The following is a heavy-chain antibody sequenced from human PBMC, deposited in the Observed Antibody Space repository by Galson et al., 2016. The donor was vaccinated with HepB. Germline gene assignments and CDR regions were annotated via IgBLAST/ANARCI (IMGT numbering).Heavy chain of an antibody. Sequence: SLRLSCAASGFTFTTYAMSWVRQAPGKGLEWVSGISDSDPSTYYADSVKGRFTISRDNSKNTLYLQMNSLRAEDTAVYYCAKVSRRDYALPYFDYWGQGTLATVSS. CDR3: AKVSRRDYALPYFDY. CDR1: GFTFTTYA. CDR2: ISDSDPST. V-gene: IGHV3-23*01. D-gene: IGHD4/OR15-4a*01. J-gene: IGHJ4*02.